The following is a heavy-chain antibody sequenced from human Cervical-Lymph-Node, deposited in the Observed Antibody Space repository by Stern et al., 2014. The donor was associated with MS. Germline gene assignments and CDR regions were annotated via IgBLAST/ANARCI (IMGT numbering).Heavy chain of an antibody. D-gene: IGHD3-22*01. Sequence: VQLVESGAEVKKPGESLKISCKGSGYSFTTYWIGWVRQMPGKGLEWMGIIYPGDSDTRYSPSFQGQVSISADKSISTAYLQWSSSLKASDTAMYYCARHMSSGYYDYWGQGTLVTVSS. V-gene: IGHV5-51*01. CDR3: ARHMSSGYYDY. CDR1: GYSFTTYW. CDR2: IYPGDSDT. J-gene: IGHJ4*02.